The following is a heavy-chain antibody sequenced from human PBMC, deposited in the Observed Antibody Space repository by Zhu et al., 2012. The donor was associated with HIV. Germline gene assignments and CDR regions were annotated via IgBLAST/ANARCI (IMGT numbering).Heavy chain of an antibody. CDR1: GGSFSGYY. CDR3: ARGEVVPAAISGGLCFDP. V-gene: IGHV4-34*01. D-gene: IGHD2-2*01. Sequence: QVQLQQWGAGLLKPSETLSLTCAVYGGSFSGYYWSWIRQSPGKGLEWIGEINHSGSANYNPSLKSRVTMSVDTSKNQFSLKLISVTAADTAVYYCARGEVVPAAISGGLCFDPWGQGTLVTVS. CDR2: INHSGSA. J-gene: IGHJ5*02.